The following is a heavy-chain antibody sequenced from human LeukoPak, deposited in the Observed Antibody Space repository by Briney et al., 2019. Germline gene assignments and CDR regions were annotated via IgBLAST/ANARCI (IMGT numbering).Heavy chain of an antibody. CDR2: IKSKTDGGTT. CDR1: GFTFSSYW. J-gene: IGHJ4*02. V-gene: IGHV3-15*01. D-gene: IGHD3-9*01. Sequence: GGSLRLSCAASGFTFSSYWMSWVRQAPGKGLEWVGRIKSKTDGGTTDYAAPVKGRFTISRDDSKNTLYLQMNSLKTEDTAVYYCTTEDDILSLDYWGQGTLVTVSS. CDR3: TTEDDILSLDY.